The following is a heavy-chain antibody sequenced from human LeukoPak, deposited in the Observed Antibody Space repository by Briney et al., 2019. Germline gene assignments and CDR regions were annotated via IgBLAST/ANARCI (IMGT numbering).Heavy chain of an antibody. Sequence: SETLSLTCTVPGGSISSYYWSWMRQPPGKGLEWIGYIYYSGSTNYNPSLKSRVTISVDTSKNQFSLKLSSVTAADTAVYYCARDHSGSYSLTDDAFDIWGQGTMVTVSS. CDR1: GGSISSYY. V-gene: IGHV4-59*01. J-gene: IGHJ3*02. D-gene: IGHD1-26*01. CDR3: ARDHSGSYSLTDDAFDI. CDR2: IYYSGST.